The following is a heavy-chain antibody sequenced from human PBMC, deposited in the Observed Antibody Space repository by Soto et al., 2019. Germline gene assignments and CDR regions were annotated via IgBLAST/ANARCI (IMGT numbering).Heavy chain of an antibody. CDR3: ARSVFP. V-gene: IGHV1-18*01. CDR1: GYTFTSYG. Sequence: AASVKVSCKASGYTFTSYGISWVRQAPGQGLEWMGWTNPNSGNTNYAQKLQGRVTMTTDTSTSTAYMELRSLRSDDTAVYYCARSVFPWGQGTLVTVSS. CDR2: TNPNSGNT. J-gene: IGHJ5*02.